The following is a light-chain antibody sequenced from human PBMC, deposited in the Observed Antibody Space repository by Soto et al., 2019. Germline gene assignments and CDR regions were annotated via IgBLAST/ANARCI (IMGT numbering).Light chain of an antibody. CDR3: ASYTSSSLYV. CDR2: DVS. V-gene: IGLV2-14*03. J-gene: IGLJ1*01. Sequence: QSALTQPASVSGSPGQSITISCTGTSSDVGGFNYVSWYQQHPGKAPKVMIYDVSDRPSGVSNRFSGSKSGSTASLTISGLQAEDEADYYCASYTSSSLYVFGTGTKVTVL. CDR1: SSDVGGFNY.